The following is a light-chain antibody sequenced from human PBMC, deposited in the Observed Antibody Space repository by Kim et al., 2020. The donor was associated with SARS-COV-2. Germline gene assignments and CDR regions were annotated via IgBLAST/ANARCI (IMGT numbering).Light chain of an antibody. V-gene: IGKV1-8*01. Sequence: ASTGDRITITCRASQRIGSYLAWYQQKPGKAPNLLIYAASTLQSGVPSRFSGSGSGTDFTLTISCLQSEDFATYYCQQYYDYPRTFGQGTKVDIK. CDR3: QQYYDYPRT. J-gene: IGKJ1*01. CDR1: QRIGSY. CDR2: AAS.